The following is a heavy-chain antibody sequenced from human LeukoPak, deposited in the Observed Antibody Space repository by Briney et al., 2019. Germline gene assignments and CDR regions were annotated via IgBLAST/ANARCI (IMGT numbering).Heavy chain of an antibody. D-gene: IGHD1-1*01. CDR1: GFTISSCA. CDR3: AKPAQGRNWAWNY. Sequence: PGGSLRLSCVASGFTISSCAMSWVRQAPGKGLEWVSGLDSSGGNTHFADSVKGRFTISRDTSKNTLFLQMNSLRAEDTATYYCAKPAQGRNWAWNYWGQGTLVTVAS. CDR2: LDSSGGNT. J-gene: IGHJ4*02. V-gene: IGHV3-23*01.